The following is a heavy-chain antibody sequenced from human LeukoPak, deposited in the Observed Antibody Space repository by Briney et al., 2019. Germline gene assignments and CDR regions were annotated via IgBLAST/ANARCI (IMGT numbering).Heavy chain of an antibody. CDR1: GYSFNRYW. CDR3: ARLVGSSAAGTGFDY. CDR2: MYPGDSDT. D-gene: IGHD6-13*01. V-gene: IGHV5-51*01. Sequence: GESLKISCKGSGYSFNRYWIAWVRQMPGKGLEWMGIMYPGDSDTRYSPSFQGQVTISADKSISTAYLQWSSLKASDTAMYYCARLVGSSAAGTGFDYWGQGTLVTVSS. J-gene: IGHJ4*02.